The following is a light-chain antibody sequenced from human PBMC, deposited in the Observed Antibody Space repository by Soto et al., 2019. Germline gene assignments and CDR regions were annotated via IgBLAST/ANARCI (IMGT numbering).Light chain of an antibody. Sequence: QSDLTQPASVSGSPGQSITISCTGTTSDVGTYNLVSWYQHHPGKAPQLIIFEVTKRPSGVSDRFSGSKSGNTASLTISGLLGEDEADYYCCSFAGRSPPTSVFGTGTKVTVL. CDR3: CSFAGRSPPTSV. J-gene: IGLJ1*01. CDR2: EVT. CDR1: TSDVGTYNL. V-gene: IGLV2-23*02.